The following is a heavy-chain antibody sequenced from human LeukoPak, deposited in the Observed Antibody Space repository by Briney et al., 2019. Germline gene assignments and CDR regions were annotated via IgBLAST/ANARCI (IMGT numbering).Heavy chain of an antibody. Sequence: GGSLRLSCAASGFTFSRYWMTWVRQAPGKGLEWVANIKQDGSEKYYVDSVKGRFTISRDNAKNTLYLQMNSLRAEDTAVYYCAKFRKVMALLDAFDIWGQGTMVTVSS. CDR2: IKQDGSEK. J-gene: IGHJ3*02. CDR3: AKFRKVMALLDAFDI. V-gene: IGHV3-7*03. CDR1: GFTFSRYW. D-gene: IGHD2-8*01.